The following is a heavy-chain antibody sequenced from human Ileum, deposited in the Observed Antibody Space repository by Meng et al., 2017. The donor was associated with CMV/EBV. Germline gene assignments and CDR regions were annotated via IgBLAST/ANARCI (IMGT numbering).Heavy chain of an antibody. V-gene: IGHV1-18*01. J-gene: IGHJ4*02. D-gene: IGHD1-26*01. Sequence: TSCSVTWVRQAPGERLEWVGWISLDNGKANYAQRFQSRVTITTDTSTSTAYMELKSLRSDDTAVYYCATTPPVRIVGAGNFGSWGQGTLVTVSS. CDR3: ATTPPVRIVGAGNFGS. CDR1: TSCS. CDR2: ISLDNGKA.